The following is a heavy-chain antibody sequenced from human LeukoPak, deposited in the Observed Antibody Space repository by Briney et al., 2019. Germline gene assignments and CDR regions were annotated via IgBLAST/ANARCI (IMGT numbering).Heavy chain of an antibody. D-gene: IGHD6-19*01. CDR1: GYTFTGYY. CDR3: ARAFGSGSGWYGDY. Sequence: GASVKVSCKASGYTFTGYYMHWVRQAPGQGLEWMGWINPNSGGTNYAQNFQGRVTMTRDTSISTAYMELSRLRSDDTAVYYCARAFGSGSGWYGDYWGQGTLVTVSS. J-gene: IGHJ4*02. V-gene: IGHV1-2*02. CDR2: INPNSGGT.